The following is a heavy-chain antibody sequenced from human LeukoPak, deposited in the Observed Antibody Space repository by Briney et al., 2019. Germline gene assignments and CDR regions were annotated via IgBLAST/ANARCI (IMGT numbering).Heavy chain of an antibody. Sequence: ASVKVSCKASGYTFTSYYMHWVRQTPGQGLEWMGIINPSGGSTSYAQKFQGRVTMTRDTSTSTVYMELSSLRSEDTAVYYCARDRPGYYDSSGYYWGAFDIWGQGTMVTVSS. J-gene: IGHJ3*02. CDR1: GYTFTSYY. CDR2: INPSGGST. V-gene: IGHV1-46*01. CDR3: ARDRPGYYDSSGYYWGAFDI. D-gene: IGHD3-22*01.